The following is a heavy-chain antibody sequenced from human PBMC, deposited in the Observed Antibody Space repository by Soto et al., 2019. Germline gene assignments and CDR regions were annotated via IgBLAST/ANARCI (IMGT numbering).Heavy chain of an antibody. CDR3: ASPPLSTVVTPRHFDY. CDR1: GYTFTSYD. Sequence: QVQLVQSGAEVKKPGASVKVSCKASGYTFTSYDINWVRQATGQGLEWMGWMNPNSGDTGYAKKFQGRVTMTMDTAISTAYMELSSLRYEDTAVYYCASPPLSTVVTPRHFDYWGQGTLVTVSS. J-gene: IGHJ4*02. V-gene: IGHV1-8*01. D-gene: IGHD4-17*01. CDR2: MNPNSGDT.